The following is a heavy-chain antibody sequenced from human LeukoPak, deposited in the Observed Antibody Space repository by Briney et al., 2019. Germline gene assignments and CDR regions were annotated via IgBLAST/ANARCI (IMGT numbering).Heavy chain of an antibody. V-gene: IGHV5-51*01. CDR3: ARPNLYCSSTSCYEAAWFDP. CDR1: GYSFTSYW. J-gene: IGHJ5*02. CDR2: IYPGDSDT. Sequence: GESLKISCKGSGYSFTSYWIGWVRQMPGKGLEWMGIIYPGDSDTRYSPSFQGQVTTSADKSISTAYLQWSSLKASDTAMYYCARPNLYCSSTSCYEAAWFDPWGQGTLVTVSS. D-gene: IGHD2-2*01.